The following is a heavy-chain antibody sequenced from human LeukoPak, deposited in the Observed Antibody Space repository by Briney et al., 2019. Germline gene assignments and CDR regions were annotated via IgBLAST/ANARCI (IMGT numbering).Heavy chain of an antibody. CDR1: GYTFTSYY. CDR2: INPSGGST. Sequence: ASVKVSCKASGYTFTSYYMHWVRRAPGQGLEWMGIINPSGGSTSYAQKFQGRVTMTRDMSTSTVYMELSSLRSEDTAVYYCARDPRTLYYYYYMDVWGKGTTVTVSS. V-gene: IGHV1-46*01. CDR3: ARDPRTLYYYYYMDV. J-gene: IGHJ6*03. D-gene: IGHD1-14*01.